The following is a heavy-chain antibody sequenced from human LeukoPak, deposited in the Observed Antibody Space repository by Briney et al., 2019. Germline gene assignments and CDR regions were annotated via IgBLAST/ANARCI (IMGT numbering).Heavy chain of an antibody. CDR1: GFTFSSYA. V-gene: IGHV3-30-3*01. J-gene: IGHJ3*02. CDR2: ISYDGSNK. Sequence: GGSLRLSCAASGFTFSSYAMHWVRQAPGKGLEWVAVISYDGSNKYYADSVKGRFTISRDNAKNSLYLQMNSLGDEDTAVYYCARRCSSTSCSELTHAFDIWGQGTMVTVSS. D-gene: IGHD2-2*01. CDR3: ARRCSSTSCSELTHAFDI.